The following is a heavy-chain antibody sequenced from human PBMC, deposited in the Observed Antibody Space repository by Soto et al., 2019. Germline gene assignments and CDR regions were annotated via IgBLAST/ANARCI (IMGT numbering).Heavy chain of an antibody. D-gene: IGHD5-18*01. CDR1: GYTFTSYG. Sequence: QVQLVQSGAEVKKPGASVKVSCKASGYTFTSYGIIWVRQAPGQGLEWMGWINAYNGNTNYAQKFQARVTMTTDTSTSAAYMELISLRSADTAVYDCARDVGYGLIDYWGQGTLVTVSS. CDR3: ARDVGYGLIDY. V-gene: IGHV1-18*01. J-gene: IGHJ4*02. CDR2: INAYNGNT.